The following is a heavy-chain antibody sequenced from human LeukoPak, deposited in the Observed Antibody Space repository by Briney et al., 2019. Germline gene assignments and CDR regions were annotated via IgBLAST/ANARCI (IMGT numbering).Heavy chain of an antibody. J-gene: IGHJ4*02. CDR3: ARENNGYSYGLDY. V-gene: IGHV3-21*01. Sequence: GGSLRLSCAASGFTFSSYSMNWVRQAPGKGLEWVSSISSSSSYIYYADSVKGRFTISRDNAKNSLYLQMNSLRAEDTAVYYCARENNGYSYGLDYWGQGTLVTVSS. CDR2: ISSSSSYI. D-gene: IGHD5-18*01. CDR1: GFTFSSYS.